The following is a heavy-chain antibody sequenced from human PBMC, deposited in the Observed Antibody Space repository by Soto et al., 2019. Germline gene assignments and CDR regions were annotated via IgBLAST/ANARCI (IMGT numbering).Heavy chain of an antibody. V-gene: IGHV3-21*01. CDR3: AGGGQLDP. Sequence: VQLVESGGGVVQPGTSLRLSCAASGFTFSSYSMNWVRQGPGKGLEWVSSISSTSTYIFYADSVKGRFTVSRDNAKNSLYLQMNSLRAEDSAVYYCAGGGQLDPWGQGTLVTVSS. J-gene: IGHJ5*02. CDR2: ISSTSTYI. CDR1: GFTFSSYS. D-gene: IGHD3-16*01.